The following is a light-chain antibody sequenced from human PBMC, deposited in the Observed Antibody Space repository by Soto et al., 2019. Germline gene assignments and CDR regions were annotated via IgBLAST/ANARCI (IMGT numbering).Light chain of an antibody. CDR3: KQYKEWPPFT. V-gene: IGKV3-15*01. CDR1: QSVSSS. Sequence: EIVLTQSPGTLSLSPGERATLSCMASQSVSSSLAWYQQKPGQAPRLLIYGASTRATGIPARFSGSGSGTEFTLTISSLQSEDFAVYYCKQYKEWPPFTFGQGTRLEIK. J-gene: IGKJ5*01. CDR2: GAS.